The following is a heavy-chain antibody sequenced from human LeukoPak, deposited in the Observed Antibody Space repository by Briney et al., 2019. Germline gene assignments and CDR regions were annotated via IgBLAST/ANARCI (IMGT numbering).Heavy chain of an antibody. CDR1: GYTFTSYD. V-gene: IGHV1-8*01. CDR3: ARLEAPYYYDSSGYPDY. D-gene: IGHD3-22*01. J-gene: IGHJ4*02. CDR2: MNPNSGNT. Sequence: ASVKVSCKASGYTFTSYDINWVRQATGRGLEWMGWMNPNSGNTGYAQKFQGRVTMTRNTSISTAYMELSSLRSEDTAVYYCARLEAPYYYDSSGYPDYWGQGTLVTVSS.